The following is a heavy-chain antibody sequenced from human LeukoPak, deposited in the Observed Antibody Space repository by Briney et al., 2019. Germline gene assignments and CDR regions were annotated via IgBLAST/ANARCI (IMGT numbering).Heavy chain of an antibody. CDR1: GYTFTIYG. V-gene: IGHV1-18*01. Sequence: ASVKVSCKTSGYTFTIYGISWVRQAPGQGLEWMGFISAYSGNANYAQKLQGRVTMTTDTSTSTAYMELRSLRSDDTAVYFCTMIPYCTTATCYYLDYWGQGTLVTVSS. D-gene: IGHD2-2*01. J-gene: IGHJ4*02. CDR3: TMIPYCTTATCYYLDY. CDR2: ISAYSGNA.